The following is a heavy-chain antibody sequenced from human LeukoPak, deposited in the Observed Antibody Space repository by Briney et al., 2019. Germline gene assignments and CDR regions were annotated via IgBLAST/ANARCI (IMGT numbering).Heavy chain of an antibody. J-gene: IGHJ4*02. D-gene: IGHD6-19*01. CDR2: IKQDGSEK. Sequence: PGGSLRLSCAASGFTFSSYWMSWVRQAPGKGLEWVANIKQDGSEKYYVDSVKGRFTISRDNAKNSLYLQMNSLRAEDTAVYYCARLGYSSGWYVMDYWGQGTLVTVSS. CDR3: ARLGYSSGWYVMDY. V-gene: IGHV3-7*01. CDR1: GFTFSSYW.